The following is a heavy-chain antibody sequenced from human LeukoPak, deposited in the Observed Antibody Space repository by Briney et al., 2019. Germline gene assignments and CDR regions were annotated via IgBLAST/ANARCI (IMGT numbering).Heavy chain of an antibody. CDR3: AFGRYDYVWGSYRYGYDY. D-gene: IGHD3-16*02. CDR2: IYYSGST. V-gene: IGHV4-39*01. J-gene: IGHJ4*02. CDR1: GGSISSSSYY. Sequence: TSETLSLTCTVSGGSISSSSYYWGWIRQPPGKGLEWIGSIYYSGSTYYNPSLKSRVTISVDTSENQFSLKLSSVAAADTAVYYCAFGRYDYVWGSYRYGYDYWGQGTLVTVSS.